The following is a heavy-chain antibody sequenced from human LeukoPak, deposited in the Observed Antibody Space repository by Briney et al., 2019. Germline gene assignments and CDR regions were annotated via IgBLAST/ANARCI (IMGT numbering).Heavy chain of an antibody. J-gene: IGHJ5*02. CDR3: ARDRSVLWFDP. CDR2: IWYDGSNK. V-gene: IGHV3-33*01. CDR1: GFTFSNFG. D-gene: IGHD3-10*02. Sequence: GGSLRLSCVASGFTFSNFGMHWVRQAPGKGLEWVAVIWYDGSNKYYADSVKGRFAISRDDSKNTLYLQMNSLRVEDTAVYYCARDRSVLWFDPWGQGTPVTVSS.